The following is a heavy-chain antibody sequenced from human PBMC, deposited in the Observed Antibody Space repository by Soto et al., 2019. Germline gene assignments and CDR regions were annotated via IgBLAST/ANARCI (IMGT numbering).Heavy chain of an antibody. D-gene: IGHD3-10*01. Sequence: ASVKVSCKASGYTFTSYGISWVLQAPGQGLEWMGWISAYNGNTNYAQKLQGRVTMTTDTSTSTAYMELRSLRSDDTAVYYCARAADGSGSYYNVRWWFYLCGQGTLVIVSS. CDR1: GYTFTSYG. J-gene: IGHJ5*02. CDR2: ISAYNGNT. V-gene: IGHV1-18*04. CDR3: ARAADGSGSYYNVRWWFYL.